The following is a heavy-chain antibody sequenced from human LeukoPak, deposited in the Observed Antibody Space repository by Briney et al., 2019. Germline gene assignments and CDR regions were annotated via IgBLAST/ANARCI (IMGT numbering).Heavy chain of an antibody. CDR1: GFTFSSYW. CDR2: IKQDGSEK. CDR3: ARARYFDWLLSDHNYYFDY. J-gene: IGHJ4*02. V-gene: IGHV3-7*01. D-gene: IGHD3-9*01. Sequence: PGGSLRLSCAASGFTFSSYWMSWVRQAPGKGLEWVANIKQDGSEKYYVDSVKDRFTISRDNAKNSLYLQMNSLRAEDTAVYYCARARYFDWLLSDHNYYFDYWGQGTLVTVSS.